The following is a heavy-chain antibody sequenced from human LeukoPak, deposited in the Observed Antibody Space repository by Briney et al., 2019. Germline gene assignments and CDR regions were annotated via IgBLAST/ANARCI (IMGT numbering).Heavy chain of an antibody. CDR3: AKVGPITMIVVVMGAFDI. J-gene: IGHJ3*02. CDR2: IMGSGGST. V-gene: IGHV3-23*01. CDR1: GFTFSSYA. Sequence: GGSLRLSCAASGFTFSSYAMSWVRQAPGKGLGWASAIMGSGGSTYYADSVKGRFTISRDNSKNTPYLQMNSLRAEDTAVYYCAKVGPITMIVVVMGAFDIWGQGTMVTVSS. D-gene: IGHD3-22*01.